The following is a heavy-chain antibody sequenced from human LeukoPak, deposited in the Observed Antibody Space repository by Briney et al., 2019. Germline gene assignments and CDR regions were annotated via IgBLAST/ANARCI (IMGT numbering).Heavy chain of an antibody. CDR1: GGSFSGYY. CDR3: ARLLRPYSYDSSGYFTTSFDF. D-gene: IGHD3-22*01. CDR2: INHSGST. V-gene: IGHV4-34*01. Sequence: SETLSLTCAVYGGSFSGYYRSWIRQPPGKGLEWIGEINHSGSTNYNPSLKSRVTISVDTSKNQFSLKLSSVTAADTAVYYCARLLRPYSYDSSGYFTTSFDFWGQGTMVTVSS. J-gene: IGHJ3*01.